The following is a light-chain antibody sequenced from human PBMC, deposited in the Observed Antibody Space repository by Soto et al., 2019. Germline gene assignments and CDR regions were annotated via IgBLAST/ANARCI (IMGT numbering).Light chain of an antibody. J-gene: IGKJ1*01. CDR2: KAS. V-gene: IGKV1-5*03. CDR3: QHYNSYSEA. CDR1: QTISSW. Sequence: DIQMTQSPSTLSGSVGDRVTITCRASQTISSWLAWYQQKPGKAPKLLIYKASTLKSGVPSRFSGSGSGTEFPLTISSLQPDDFETYCCQHYNSYSEAFGQATTVDIK.